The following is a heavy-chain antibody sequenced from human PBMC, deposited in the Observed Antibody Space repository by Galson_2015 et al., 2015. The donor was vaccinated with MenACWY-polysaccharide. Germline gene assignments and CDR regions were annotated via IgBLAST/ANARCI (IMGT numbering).Heavy chain of an antibody. J-gene: IGHJ2*01. D-gene: IGHD3-10*01. CDR3: ARDSDGWGYFEL. V-gene: IGHV4-31*03. CDR1: GGSISSGGYY. CDR2: IYYSGST. Sequence: TLSLTCTVSGGSISSGGYYWSWIRQHPGKGLEWIGYIYYSGSTYYNPSLKSRVTISVDTSKNQFSLKLSSVTAADTAVYYCARDSDGWGYFELWGRGTLVTVSS.